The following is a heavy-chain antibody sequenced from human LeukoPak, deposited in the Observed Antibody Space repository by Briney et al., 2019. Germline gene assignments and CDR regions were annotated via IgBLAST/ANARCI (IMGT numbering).Heavy chain of an antibody. J-gene: IGHJ4*02. V-gene: IGHV3-30*02. CDR2: IRYDGSNK. CDR1: GFAFSDYS. Sequence: PGGSLRLSCAASGFAFSDYSMNWVRQAPGKGLEWVAFIRYDGSNKYYSDSVKGRFTISRDNSKNTLYLQMNSLRAEDTAVYYCAKDRIGGYSYGVDFDYWGQGTLVTVSS. D-gene: IGHD5-18*01. CDR3: AKDRIGGYSYGVDFDY.